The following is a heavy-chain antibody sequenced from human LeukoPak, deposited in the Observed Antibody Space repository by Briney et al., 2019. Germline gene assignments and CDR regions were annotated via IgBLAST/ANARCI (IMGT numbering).Heavy chain of an antibody. CDR2: MNPNSGNT. CDR1: GYTFTSYD. V-gene: IGHV1-8*03. D-gene: IGHD3-22*01. J-gene: IGHJ4*02. Sequence: ASVKVSCKASGYTFTSYDINWVRQATGQGLEWMGWMNPNSGNTGYAKKFQGRVTITRNTSISTACMELSSLRSEDTAVCYCARRSTKINYYDSPDDYWGQGTLVTVSS. CDR3: ARRSTKINYYDSPDDY.